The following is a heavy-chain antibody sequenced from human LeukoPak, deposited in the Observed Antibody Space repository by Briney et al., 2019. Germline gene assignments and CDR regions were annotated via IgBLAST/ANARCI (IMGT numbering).Heavy chain of an antibody. V-gene: IGHV3-30*03. CDR3: ARVGYSSSWYKADAFDI. D-gene: IGHD6-13*01. CDR2: IASNGGSQ. Sequence: GGSLRLSCAASGFTFTTYGLHWVRQAPGKGLEWVAAIASNGGSQYYADSVKGRFTISRDNAKNSLYLQMNSLRAEDTAVYYCARVGYSSSWYKADAFDIWGQGTMVTVSS. J-gene: IGHJ3*02. CDR1: GFTFTTYG.